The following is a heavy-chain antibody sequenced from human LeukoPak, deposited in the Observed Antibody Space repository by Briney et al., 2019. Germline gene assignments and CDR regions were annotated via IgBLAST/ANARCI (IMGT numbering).Heavy chain of an antibody. V-gene: IGHV1-69*01. D-gene: IGHD5-24*01. CDR3: AREGNGYSIDY. CDR2: IIPIFGTA. J-gene: IGHJ4*02. CDR1: GGTFSSYA. Sequence: SVTVSCKASGGTFSSYAISWVRQAPGQGLEWMGGIIPIFGTANYAQKFQGRVTITADESTSTAYMELSSLRSEDTAVYCCAREGNGYSIDYWGQGTLVTVSS.